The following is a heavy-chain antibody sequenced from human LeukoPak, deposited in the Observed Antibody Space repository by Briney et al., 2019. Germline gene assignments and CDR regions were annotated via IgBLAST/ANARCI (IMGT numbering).Heavy chain of an antibody. D-gene: IGHD1-26*01. CDR3: ARDDWVGARNWFDP. J-gene: IGHJ5*02. Sequence: ASVKVSCKASGYTFTGYYMHWVRQAPGQGLEWMGWINPNSGGTNYAQKFQGRVTMTRDTSISTAYMELSRLRSDDTAVYYCARDDWVGARNWFDPWGQGTLVTVSS. CDR2: INPNSGGT. V-gene: IGHV1-2*02. CDR1: GYTFTGYY.